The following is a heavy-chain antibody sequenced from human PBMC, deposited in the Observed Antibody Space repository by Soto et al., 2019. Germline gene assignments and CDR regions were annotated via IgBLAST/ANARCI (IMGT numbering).Heavy chain of an antibody. Sequence: QVQLVESGGVVVQPGRSLRLSCAASGFTFSSYGMHWVRQAPGKGLEWVAVIWYDGSNKYYADSVKGRFTISRDNSKNTMYLQMNSLRAEDTAVYYCARDGDIVVVVAARHYSYYGMDVWGQGTTVTVS. CDR1: GFTFSSYG. D-gene: IGHD2-15*01. CDR3: ARDGDIVVVVAARHYSYYGMDV. CDR2: IWYDGSNK. V-gene: IGHV3-33*01. J-gene: IGHJ6*02.